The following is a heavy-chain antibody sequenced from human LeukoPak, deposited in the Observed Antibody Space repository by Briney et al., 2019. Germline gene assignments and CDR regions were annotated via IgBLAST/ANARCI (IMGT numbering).Heavy chain of an antibody. CDR1: GFTFSSYG. CDR2: IWYDGSNK. J-gene: IGHJ5*02. CDR3: ARDGNVLWFRGLGYWFDP. Sequence: PGGSLRLSCAASGFTFSSYGMHWVRQAPGKGLEWVAVIWYDGSNKYYADSVKGRFTISRDNSKNTLYLQMNSLRAADTAVYYCARDGNVLWFRGLGYWFDPWGQGTLVTVSS. V-gene: IGHV3-33*01. D-gene: IGHD3-10*01.